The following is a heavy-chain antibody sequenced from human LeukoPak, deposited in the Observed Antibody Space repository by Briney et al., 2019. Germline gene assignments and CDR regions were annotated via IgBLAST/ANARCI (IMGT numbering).Heavy chain of an antibody. CDR3: ARDYYGSGNTGWFDP. Sequence: SQTLSLTCSVSGGSVSSGGNYWTWVRQHPGKGLQWIGYIYYTGSTNFNPSLKSRVTMSVDTSKNQFSLKLNSVTAADTAVYYCARDYYGSGNTGWFDPWGQGALVTVSS. D-gene: IGHD3-10*01. CDR1: GGSVSSGGNY. CDR2: IYYTGST. V-gene: IGHV4-31*03. J-gene: IGHJ5*02.